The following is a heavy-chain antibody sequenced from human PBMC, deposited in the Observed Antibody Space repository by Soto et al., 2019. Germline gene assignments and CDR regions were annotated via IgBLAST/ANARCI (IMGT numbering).Heavy chain of an antibody. J-gene: IGHJ5*02. CDR1: GDSISTFDYF. V-gene: IGHV4-39*07. CDR2: IYKSATT. D-gene: IGHD3-3*01. Sequence: SETLSLTCSVSGDSISTFDYFWAWIRQPPGQALEYIGCIYKSATTYYNPSLESRVAISVDTSKNQFSLKLSSVTAADTAVYYCARDRILRFLEWSRNNWFDPWGQGTLVTVSS. CDR3: ARDRILRFLEWSRNNWFDP.